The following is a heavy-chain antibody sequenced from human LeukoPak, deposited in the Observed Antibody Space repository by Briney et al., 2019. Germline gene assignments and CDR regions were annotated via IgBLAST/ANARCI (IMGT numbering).Heavy chain of an antibody. D-gene: IGHD5-18*01. J-gene: IGHJ4*02. V-gene: IGHV3-30*02. CDR3: AKERDTAMVTIDY. Sequence: GGSLRLSCAASGFTFSSYGMHWVRQAPGKGLEWVAFIRYDGSNKYYADSVKGRFTISRDNSKNTLYLQMNSLRAEDTAVYYCAKERDTAMVTIDYWGQGTLVAVSS. CDR2: IRYDGSNK. CDR1: GFTFSSYG.